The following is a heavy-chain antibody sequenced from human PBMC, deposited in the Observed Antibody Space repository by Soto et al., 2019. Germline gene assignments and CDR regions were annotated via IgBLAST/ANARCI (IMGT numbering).Heavy chain of an antibody. V-gene: IGHV1-8*01. J-gene: IGHJ6*03. CDR3: ARGGGGYDFWRSYFVYKVV. CDR2: MNPNKGNR. CDR1: GYTFTSYD. D-gene: IGHD3-3*01. Sequence: ASVKVSCMASGYTFTSYDINWVRQATGQGLEWMGWMNPNKGNRGDAQKFQGRVTMTRTTSISTAYMDLSSLRSEDTAVYNYARGGGGYDFWRSYFVYKVVWGNGTAVTVS.